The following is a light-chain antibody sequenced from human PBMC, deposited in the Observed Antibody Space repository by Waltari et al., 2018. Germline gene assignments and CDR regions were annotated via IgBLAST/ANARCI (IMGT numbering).Light chain of an antibody. CDR1: RDIANN. Sequence: IQMTQSPSSLSASIGDTVTITCRASRDIANNLNWYQQQSGKAPKLLIYRASSLQSVLPSRFSGSGSGTDFSLTISSLQPEDFATYFCQQGYDFPCTFGRGTKVEIK. V-gene: IGKV1-6*02. CDR3: QQGYDFPCT. J-gene: IGKJ4*01. CDR2: RAS.